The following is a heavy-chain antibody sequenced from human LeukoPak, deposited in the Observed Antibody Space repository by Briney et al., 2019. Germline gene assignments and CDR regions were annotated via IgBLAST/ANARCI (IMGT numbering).Heavy chain of an antibody. Sequence: SETLSLTCTVSGGSISSSSYYWGWIRQPPGKGLEWIGRIYYSGSTYFNPSLKSRVTISGDTSKNQFPLKLSSVTAADTAVYYCARLGVATPFDYWGQGTLVTVSS. CDR3: ARLGVATPFDY. V-gene: IGHV4-39*01. J-gene: IGHJ4*02. CDR1: GGSISSSSYY. D-gene: IGHD5-12*01. CDR2: IYYSGST.